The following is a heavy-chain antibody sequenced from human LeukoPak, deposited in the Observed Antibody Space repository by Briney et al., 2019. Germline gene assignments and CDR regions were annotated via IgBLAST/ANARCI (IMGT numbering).Heavy chain of an antibody. V-gene: IGHV3-7*01. D-gene: IGHD3-10*01. CDR2: IKQDGSEK. CDR3: ARGALTMVRGVLIYLDY. CDR1: GFSFSGYA. Sequence: GGSLRLSCAASGFSFSGYAMTWVRQAPGKGLEWVANIKQDGSEKYYVDSVKGRFTISRDNAKNSLYLQMNSLRAEDAAVYYCARGALTMVRGVLIYLDYWGQGTLVTVSS. J-gene: IGHJ4*02.